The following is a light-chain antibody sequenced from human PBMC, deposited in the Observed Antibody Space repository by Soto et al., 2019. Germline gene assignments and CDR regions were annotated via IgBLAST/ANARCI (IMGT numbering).Light chain of an antibody. V-gene: IGKV3-15*01. CDR1: QSFSSN. J-gene: IGKJ4*01. CDR2: GTS. CDR3: QQYYNWPLT. Sequence: ELVMTQSPATLSVSPEERATLSCRGSQSFSSNVAWYQQKPGQAPRLLIYGTSTRVTGIPARFSGSGSGTVFTLTISSLQSEDFAVYYCQQYYNWPLTFGGGTKVEIK.